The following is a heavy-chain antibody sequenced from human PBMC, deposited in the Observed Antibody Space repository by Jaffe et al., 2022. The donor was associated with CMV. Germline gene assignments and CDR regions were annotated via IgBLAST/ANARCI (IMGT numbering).Heavy chain of an antibody. V-gene: IGHV1-46*01. CDR1: GYTFTYYY. CDR3: ARDAIYSDSSGNHRSYYFDY. J-gene: IGHJ4*02. CDR2: INPSDASTNT. Sequence: QVQLVQSGAEVKKPGASVKVSCKASGYTFTYYYMHWVRQAPGQGLEWMGIINPSDASTNTRYAQKFQGRVTMTRDTSTSTVYMELSSLRSEDTAVYYCARDAIYSDSSGNHRSYYFDYWGQGTLVTVSS. D-gene: IGHD3-22*01.